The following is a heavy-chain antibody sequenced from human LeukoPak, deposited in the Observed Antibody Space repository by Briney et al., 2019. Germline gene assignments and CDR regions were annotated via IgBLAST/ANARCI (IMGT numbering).Heavy chain of an antibody. CDR2: IYHRGNT. Sequence: SETLSLTCAVSGGSISSSNWWNWVRQTPGKGLEWIGEIYHRGNTHYNPSLKSRVTISVDTSKNQFSLKLSSVTAADTAVYYCARDYYYDSSGYYPFDYWAREPWSPSPQ. CDR1: GGSISSSNW. J-gene: IGHJ4*02. CDR3: ARDYYYDSSGYYPFDY. D-gene: IGHD3-22*01. V-gene: IGHV4-4*02.